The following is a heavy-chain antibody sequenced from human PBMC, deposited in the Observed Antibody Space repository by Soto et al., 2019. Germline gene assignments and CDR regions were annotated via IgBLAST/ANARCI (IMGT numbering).Heavy chain of an antibody. V-gene: IGHV1-69*13. CDR2: IIPIFVTA. Sequence: SVKVACKASGGTFSSYAISWVRQAPGQGLEWMGGIIPIFVTANYAQKFQGRVTITSDESTSTAYMELSSLRSEDTAVYYCATSIPAYYAFWSGALYFDYWGQGTLDTVSS. CDR1: GGTFSSYA. D-gene: IGHD3-3*01. J-gene: IGHJ4*02. CDR3: ATSIPAYYAFWSGALYFDY.